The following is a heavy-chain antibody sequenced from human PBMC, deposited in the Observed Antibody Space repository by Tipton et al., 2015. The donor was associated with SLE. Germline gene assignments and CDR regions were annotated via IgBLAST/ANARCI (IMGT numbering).Heavy chain of an antibody. CDR1: GGSISSDGYY. CDR3: ATGILVKFTETIPVYAYSI. D-gene: IGHD3-9*01. CDR2: IYYSGST. Sequence: TLSLTCTVSGGSISSDGYYWSWIRQPPGKGLEWIGRIYYSGSTSYNPSLKSRVTISLDTSQNQFSLNLRLLTAADTALYYCATGILVKFTETIPVYAYSIWGQGTMVTVSS. J-gene: IGHJ3*02. V-gene: IGHV4-39*01.